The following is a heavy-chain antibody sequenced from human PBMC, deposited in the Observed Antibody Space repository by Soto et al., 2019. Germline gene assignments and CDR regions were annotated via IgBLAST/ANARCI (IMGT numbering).Heavy chain of an antibody. Sequence: QVHLVQSGAEVTKPGASVRVSCKASGYSFTGNSMHCVRQAPGQGLEWMGWINPNNGGTNYAQRCRCWVTMTRDPSVSTAYMDLNRLKSEATAVYYCVIQRSGVFYWGHVNLVTVSS. CDR1: GYSFTGNS. CDR3: VIQRSGVFY. D-gene: IGHD2-15*01. CDR2: INPNNGGT. J-gene: IGHJ4*01. V-gene: IGHV1-2*04.